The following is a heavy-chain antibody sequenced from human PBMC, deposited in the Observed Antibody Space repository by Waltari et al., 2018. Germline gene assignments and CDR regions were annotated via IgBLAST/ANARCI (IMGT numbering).Heavy chain of an antibody. CDR1: GYPFTSYA. D-gene: IGHD3-3*01. CDR3: ARSITIFGVVNLYGMDV. V-gene: IGHV1-3*01. J-gene: IGHJ6*02. CDR2: INAGNGNT. Sequence: QVQLVQSGAEVKKPGASVKVSCKASGYPFTSYAMHWVRQAPGQRLEWMGWINAGNGNTRYSQKFQGRVTITRDTSASTAYMELSSLRSEDTAVYYCARSITIFGVVNLYGMDVWGQGTTVTVSS.